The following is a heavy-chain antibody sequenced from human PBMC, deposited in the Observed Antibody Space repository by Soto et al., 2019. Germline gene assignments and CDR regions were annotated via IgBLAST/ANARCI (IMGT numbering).Heavy chain of an antibody. Sequence: QVQLQESGPGLVKPSETLSLTCTVSGGSISSYYWSWIRQPPGKGLEWIGYIYYSGSTNYNPSLKSRVTISVDTSKNQFSLKLSSVTAADTAVYYCARDRVEGDVAFDIWGQGTMVTVSS. D-gene: IGHD3-10*01. J-gene: IGHJ3*02. CDR1: GGSISSYY. V-gene: IGHV4-59*01. CDR3: ARDRVEGDVAFDI. CDR2: IYYSGST.